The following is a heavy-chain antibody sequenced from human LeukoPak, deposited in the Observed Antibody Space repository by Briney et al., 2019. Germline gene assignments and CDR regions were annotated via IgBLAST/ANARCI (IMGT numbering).Heavy chain of an antibody. CDR1: GFAVSANY. Sequence: GGSLRLSCAASGFAVSANYMSWVRQAPGKGLEWVANIKQDGSEKYYADSVKGRFTISRDNAKNSLYLQMNSLRAEDTAVYYCARVYSSSWETFDYWGQGTLVTVSS. J-gene: IGHJ4*02. D-gene: IGHD6-13*01. CDR2: IKQDGSEK. CDR3: ARVYSSSWETFDY. V-gene: IGHV3-7*04.